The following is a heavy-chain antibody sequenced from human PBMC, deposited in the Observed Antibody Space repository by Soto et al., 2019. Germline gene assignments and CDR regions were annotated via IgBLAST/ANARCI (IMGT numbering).Heavy chain of an antibody. CDR1: GDSIRNRNYY. CDR3: ARGIYLVSSGYYLDF. D-gene: IGHD3-22*01. CDR2: RYDAAST. V-gene: IGHV4-39*01. Sequence: QLQLQESGPGLVKPSETLSLSCSVSGDSIRNRNYYWAWIRQPPGKGLEWIVSRYDAASTFYNPSLKRRVTISIDTSKKQLSLKVTSVTAADTAVYYCARGIYLVSSGYYLDFWGQGTRVTVSS. J-gene: IGHJ4*02.